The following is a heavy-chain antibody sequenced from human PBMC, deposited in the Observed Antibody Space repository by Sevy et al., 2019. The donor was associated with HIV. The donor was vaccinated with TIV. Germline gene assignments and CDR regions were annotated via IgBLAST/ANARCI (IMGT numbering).Heavy chain of an antibody. CDR1: GYNFASDG. D-gene: IGHD3-10*01. V-gene: IGHV1-18*04. Sequence: ASVKVSCKASGYNFASDGFSWVRQAPGQELEWIGWIGVYNGNAKYAQVFQDRFTMTTDTSTSTAYMELRSLRSDDTAVYYCARVPTYYYGSATYFDYWGQGTLVTVSS. J-gene: IGHJ4*02. CDR3: ARVPTYYYGSATYFDY. CDR2: IGVYNGNA.